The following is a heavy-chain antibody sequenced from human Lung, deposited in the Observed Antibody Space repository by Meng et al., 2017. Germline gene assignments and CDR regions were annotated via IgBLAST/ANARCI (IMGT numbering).Heavy chain of an antibody. CDR1: GFTLSPYG. CDR2: IQPGGTTI. D-gene: IGHD3-16*01. V-gene: IGHV3-30*02. Sequence: GGSLRLSCVASGFTLSPYGIHWVRQAPGKGLEWVSIIQPGGTTIYYADSVKGRFTISRDDSKKTVYLEMNSLRAEDTAVYYCGRGGFGSHHVFDFWGQGTLVTVSS. CDR3: GRGGFGSHHVFDF. J-gene: IGHJ3*01.